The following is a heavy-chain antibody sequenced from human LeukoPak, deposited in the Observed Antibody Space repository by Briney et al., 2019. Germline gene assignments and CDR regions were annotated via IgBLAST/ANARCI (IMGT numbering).Heavy chain of an antibody. V-gene: IGHV1-69*13. Sequence: SVKVSCKASGGTFSSYAISWVRQDPGQGLEWMGGIIPIFGTANYAQKFQGRGTINAHESTSTAYMELSSLRSEDTAVYYCARMYYDYVWGSPAPLWYMDVWGKGTTVTISS. CDR1: GGTFSSYA. CDR3: ARMYYDYVWGSPAPLWYMDV. J-gene: IGHJ6*03. CDR2: IIPIFGTA. D-gene: IGHD3-16*01.